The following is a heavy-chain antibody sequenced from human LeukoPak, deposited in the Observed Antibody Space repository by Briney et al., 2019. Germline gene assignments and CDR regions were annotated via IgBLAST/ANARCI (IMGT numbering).Heavy chain of an antibody. J-gene: IGHJ6*02. CDR1: GGSISSSSYY. CDR3: ASTSGYYDYYYGMDV. Sequence: PSETLSLTCTVSGGSISSSSYYWGWIRQLPGKGLEWIGSIYYSGSTYYNPSLKSRVTISVDTSKNQFSLKLSSVTAADTAVYYCASTSGYYDYYYGMDVWGQGTTVTVSS. D-gene: IGHD3-3*01. CDR2: IYYSGST. V-gene: IGHV4-39*01.